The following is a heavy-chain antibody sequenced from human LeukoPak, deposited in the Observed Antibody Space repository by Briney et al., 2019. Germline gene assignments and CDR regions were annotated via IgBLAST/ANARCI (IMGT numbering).Heavy chain of an antibody. CDR1: GYSFTSYW. CDR2: IYPGDSDT. V-gene: IGHV5-51*01. Sequence: GESLKISCKGSGYSFTSYWIGWVRQMPGKGLEWMGIIYPGDSDTRYSPSFQGQVTISADKSISTAYLQWSSLKASDTAMYYCARHPVSSKTEDYEGYFDYWGQGTLVTVSS. D-gene: IGHD4-17*01. J-gene: IGHJ4*02. CDR3: ARHPVSSKTEDYEGYFDY.